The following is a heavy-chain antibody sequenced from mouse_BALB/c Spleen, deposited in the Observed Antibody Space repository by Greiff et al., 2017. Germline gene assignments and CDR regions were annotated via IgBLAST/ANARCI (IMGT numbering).Heavy chain of an antibody. V-gene: IGHV14-3*02. CDR2: IDPANGNT. J-gene: IGHJ2*01. Sequence: VHVKQSGAELVKPGASVKLSCTASGFNIKDTYMHWVKQRPEQGLEWIGRIDPANGNTKYDPKFQGKATITADTSSNTAYLQLSSLTSEDTAVYYCARSYYRYGGRYFDYWGQGTTLTVSS. CDR3: ARSYYRYGGRYFDY. D-gene: IGHD2-14*01. CDR1: GFNIKDTY.